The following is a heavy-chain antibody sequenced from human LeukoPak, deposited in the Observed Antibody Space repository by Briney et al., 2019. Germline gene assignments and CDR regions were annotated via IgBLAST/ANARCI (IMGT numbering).Heavy chain of an antibody. J-gene: IGHJ6*02. V-gene: IGHV3-11*01. CDR2: ISSSGSTI. CDR1: GFTFSDYY. CDR3: AREEWELYSYGMDV. D-gene: IGHD1-26*01. Sequence: PGGSLRLSCAASGFTFSDYYMSWIRQAPGKGLEWVSYISSSGSTIYYADSVKGRFTISRDNAKNSLYLQINSLRAEDTAVYYCAREEWELYSYGMDVWGQGTTVTVSS.